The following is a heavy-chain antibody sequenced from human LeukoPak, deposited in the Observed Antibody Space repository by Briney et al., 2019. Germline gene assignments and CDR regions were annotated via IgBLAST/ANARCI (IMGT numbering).Heavy chain of an antibody. CDR1: GGSICSGGYY. CDR2: IYYSGST. CDR3: ARGVAAAGTADY. D-gene: IGHD6-13*01. J-gene: IGHJ4*02. Sequence: SQTLSLTCTVSGGSICSGGYYWSWIRQHPGKGLEWIGYIYYSGSTYYNPSLKSRVTISVDTSKNQFSLKLSSVTAADTAVYYCARGVAAAGTADYWGQGTLVTVSS. V-gene: IGHV4-31*03.